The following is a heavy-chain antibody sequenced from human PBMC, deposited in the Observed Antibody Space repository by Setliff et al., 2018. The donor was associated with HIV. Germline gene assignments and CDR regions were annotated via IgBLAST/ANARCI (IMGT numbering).Heavy chain of an antibody. CDR2: ISGSGTYT. CDR1: GFTFTSHS. Sequence: GGSLRLSCVTSGFTFTSHSMNWVRLRPGKGLEWVASISGSGTYTHYADSVRGRFTISRDNAKNSLYLQMNSLRAEDTAVYYCARDGTRLLAAMDVWGKGTTVTVSS. J-gene: IGHJ6*03. CDR3: ARDGTRLLAAMDV. V-gene: IGHV3-21*01.